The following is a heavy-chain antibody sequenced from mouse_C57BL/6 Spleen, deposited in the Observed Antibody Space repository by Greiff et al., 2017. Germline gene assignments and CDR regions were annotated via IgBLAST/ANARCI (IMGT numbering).Heavy chain of an antibody. CDR3: ARITTVVAPYYYAMDY. D-gene: IGHD1-1*01. Sequence: QVTLKVSGPGILQPSQTLSLTCSFSGFSLSTFGMGVGWIRQPSGKGLEWLAHIWWDDDKYYNPALKSRLTISKDTSNNQVFLKIANVDTADTATYYCARITTVVAPYYYAMDYWGQGTSVTVSS. CDR2: IWWDDDK. J-gene: IGHJ4*01. CDR1: GFSLSTFGMG. V-gene: IGHV8-8*01.